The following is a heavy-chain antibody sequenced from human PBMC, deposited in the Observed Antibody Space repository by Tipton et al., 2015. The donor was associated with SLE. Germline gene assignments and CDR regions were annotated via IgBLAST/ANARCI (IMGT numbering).Heavy chain of an antibody. J-gene: IGHJ5*02. Sequence: TLSLTCAVYGGSFSGYYWSWIRQPPGKGLEWIGEINHSGSTNYNPSLKSRVTISVDTSKNQFSLKLSSVTAADTAVYYCARERGMLLRGWFDPWGQGTLVTVSS. CDR1: GGSFSGYY. V-gene: IGHV4-34*01. D-gene: IGHD2-8*01. CDR2: INHSGST. CDR3: ARERGMLLRGWFDP.